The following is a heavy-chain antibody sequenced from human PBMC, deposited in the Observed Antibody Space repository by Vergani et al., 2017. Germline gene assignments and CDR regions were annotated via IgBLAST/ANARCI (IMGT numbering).Heavy chain of an antibody. CDR3: AKGSDGDYPTWLEDY. V-gene: IGHV3-30*18. CDR2: ISNDGSNK. Sequence: QVQLVESGGGVVQPGRSLRLSCAASGFTFSSYGMHWVRQAPGKGLEWVAVISNDGSNKYYADSVKGRFTISRDNSKNTLYLQMNSLRAEDTAVYYCAKGSDGDYPTWLEDYWGQGTLVTVSS. D-gene: IGHD4-17*01. J-gene: IGHJ4*02. CDR1: GFTFSSYG.